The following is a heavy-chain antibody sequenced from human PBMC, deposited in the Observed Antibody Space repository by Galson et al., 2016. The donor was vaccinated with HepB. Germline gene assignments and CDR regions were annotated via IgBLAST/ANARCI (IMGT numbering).Heavy chain of an antibody. CDR3: AKDYGGYGAIDF. V-gene: IGHV3-43*01. CDR1: GFTFDDYT. CDR2: ITWDGDTT. Sequence: SLRLSCAVSGFTFDDYTMHWVRQTPGKGLEWVSLITWDGDTTHSADSVKGRFTISRDNRKNSLYLQMNSLTTEDTALYFCAKDYGGYGAIDFWGQGALVTVSS. D-gene: IGHD5-12*01. J-gene: IGHJ4*02.